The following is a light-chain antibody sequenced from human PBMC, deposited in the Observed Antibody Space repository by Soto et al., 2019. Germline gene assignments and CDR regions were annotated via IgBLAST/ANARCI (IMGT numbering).Light chain of an antibody. Sequence: QSALTQPPSASGSPGQSVTISCTGTKNDIGVYYFVSWYQHRPGKAPRLIIYEVVQRPSGVPDRFSGSKSGNPASLTVSGLQAADEADYFCKSYAGSNTYVFGSGTKVTV. CDR2: EVV. J-gene: IGLJ1*01. CDR3: KSYAGSNTYV. V-gene: IGLV2-8*01. CDR1: KNDIGVYYF.